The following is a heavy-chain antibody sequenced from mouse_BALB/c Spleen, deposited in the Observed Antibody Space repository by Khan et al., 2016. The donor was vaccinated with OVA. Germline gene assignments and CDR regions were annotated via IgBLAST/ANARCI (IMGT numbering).Heavy chain of an antibody. CDR2: ISSGGSYT. D-gene: IGHD1-1*01. J-gene: IGHJ2*01. Sequence: EVELVESGGGLVKPGGSLKFSCAASGFTFSNYGMSWVRQTPEKRLEWVATISSGGSYTYYPDSVKGRFTISKDNAKRTLYLNMSRLKSEDTAMYYCAGTPGYYGSNYFDYWGQGTTLTFSS. V-gene: IGHV5-6*01. CDR1: GFTFSNYG. CDR3: AGTPGYYGSNYFDY.